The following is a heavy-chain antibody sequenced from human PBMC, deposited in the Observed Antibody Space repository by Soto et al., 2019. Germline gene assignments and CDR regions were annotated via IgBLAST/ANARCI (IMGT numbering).Heavy chain of an antibody. CDR1: GGSFSGYY. D-gene: IGHD5-18*01. V-gene: IGHV4-34*01. Sequence: PSETLSLTCAVYGGSFSGYYWSWIRQPPGKELEWIGEINHSGSTNYNPSLKSRVTISVGTSKNQFSLKLSSVTAADTAVYYCARGRLWFTQQRYYYYYGMDVWGQGTTVTVSS. CDR3: ARGRLWFTQQRYYYYYGMDV. CDR2: INHSGST. J-gene: IGHJ6*02.